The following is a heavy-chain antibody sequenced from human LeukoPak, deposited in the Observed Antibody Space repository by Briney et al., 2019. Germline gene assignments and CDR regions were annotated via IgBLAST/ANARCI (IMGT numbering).Heavy chain of an antibody. J-gene: IGHJ5*02. CDR2: IYYSVST. V-gene: IGHV4-61*08. CDR1: GDSVASGGYY. CDR3: ARGGRGRNWFDP. D-gene: IGHD3-10*01. Sequence: SETLSLTCTVSGDSVASGGYYWKWIRQPPGKGLEWIGYIYYSVSTNYNLSLKSRVTISVDTSENQFPLKLTSVTAADTAVYYCARGGRGRNWFDPWGQGTLVTVSS.